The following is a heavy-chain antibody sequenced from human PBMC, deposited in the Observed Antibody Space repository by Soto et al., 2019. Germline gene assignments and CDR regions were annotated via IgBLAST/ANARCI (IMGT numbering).Heavy chain of an antibody. V-gene: IGHV4-34*01. CDR2: THYNGRT. D-gene: IGHD3-10*01. J-gene: IGHJ4*02. Sequence: QVRLQQWGAGLLKPSETLSLTCGVYGDSSSTYYWNCIRKSPGKGLAWIADTHYNGRTNDNPALKRRLAISVATSQKQFSLKLTSVTVADTAVYYCVTVEEPSPGSGPLADFWGQGTLVTVSS. CDR1: GDSSSTYY. CDR3: VTVEEPSPGSGPLADF.